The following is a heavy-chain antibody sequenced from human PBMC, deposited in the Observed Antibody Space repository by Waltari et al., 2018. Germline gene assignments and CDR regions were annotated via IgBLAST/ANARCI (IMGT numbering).Heavy chain of an antibody. D-gene: IGHD3-16*01. CDR1: GFTFSSYA. CDR3: ARSRGKGYFDY. Sequence: EVQLLESGGGLVQPGGSLRLSCAASGFTFSSYAMSWVRQAPGKGLEWVSAISGSGGSTYYADSVKGRFTISRDNAKNSLYLQMNSLRAEDTAVYYCARSRGKGYFDYWGQGTLVTVSS. J-gene: IGHJ4*02. V-gene: IGHV3-23*01. CDR2: ISGSGGST.